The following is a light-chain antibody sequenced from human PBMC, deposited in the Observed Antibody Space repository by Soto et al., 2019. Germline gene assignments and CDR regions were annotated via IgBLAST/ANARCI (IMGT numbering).Light chain of an antibody. CDR1: SSNIGNNY. V-gene: IGLV1-51*02. CDR3: GTWDSSLSAHV. CDR2: ENY. J-gene: IGLJ1*01. Sequence: QSVLTQPPSVSAAPGQKVTISCSGSSSNIGNNYVSWYQQLPGTAPKLLIYENYKGSSGIPDRFSGSKSGTSATLDITGLQTGDEADYFCGTWDSSLSAHVFGTGTKVTVL.